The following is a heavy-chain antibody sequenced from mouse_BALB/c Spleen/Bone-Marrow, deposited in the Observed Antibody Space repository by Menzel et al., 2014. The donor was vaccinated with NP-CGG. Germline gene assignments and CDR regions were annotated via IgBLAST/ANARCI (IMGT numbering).Heavy chain of an antibody. J-gene: IGHJ1*01. D-gene: IGHD1-1*01. Sequence: EVQLQQPGAELVKPGASVKLSCTASGFNIKDTFMHWVKQRPEQGLEWIGRIDPANGDTKYDPKFQGKATITADTSSNTAYLQLSSLTSEDTAVYYCTKPSFYYGSSYWYFDVWGAGTTVTVSS. V-gene: IGHV14-3*02. CDR3: TKPSFYYGSSYWYFDV. CDR1: GFNIKDTF. CDR2: IDPANGDT.